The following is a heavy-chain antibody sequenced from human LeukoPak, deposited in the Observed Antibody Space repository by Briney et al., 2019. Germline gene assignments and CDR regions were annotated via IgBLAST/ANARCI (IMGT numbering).Heavy chain of an antibody. CDR1: GYTFSTYD. CDR3: ARDSYSSSWASLTPGYYYYYYMDV. V-gene: IGHV1-8*01. J-gene: IGHJ6*03. D-gene: IGHD6-13*01. Sequence: ASVKVSCKASGYTFSTYDVIWVRRATGQGLEWMGWMNPNSGNTGYALKFRGRVTMTGDTSISTAYMELSSLISEDTAVYYCARDSYSSSWASLTPGYYYYYYMDVWGKGTTVTVSS. CDR2: MNPNSGNT.